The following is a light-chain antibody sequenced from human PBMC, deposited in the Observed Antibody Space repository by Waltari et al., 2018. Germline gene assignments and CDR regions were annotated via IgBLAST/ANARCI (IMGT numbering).Light chain of an antibody. Sequence: YGLTQPPSVSVAPGETASISCGGNDIGSQTVPWYQQRPGQAPVLVVDDETDRPSGIPERFSGSNSGNTATLTITRVEAGDEADYYCQAWEDSSDHPGVFGGGTKLTVL. V-gene: IGLV3-21*02. CDR1: DIGSQT. J-gene: IGLJ3*02. CDR3: QAWEDSSDHPGV. CDR2: DET.